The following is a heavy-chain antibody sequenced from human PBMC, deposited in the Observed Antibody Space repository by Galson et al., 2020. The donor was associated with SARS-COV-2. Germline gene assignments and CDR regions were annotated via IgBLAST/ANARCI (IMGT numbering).Heavy chain of an antibody. CDR2: ISGSGGST. V-gene: IGHV3-23*01. CDR1: GFTFSSYA. Sequence: GGSLRLSCAASGFTFSSYAMSWVRQAPGKGLEWVSAISGSGGSTYYADSVKGRFTISRDNSKNTLYLQMNSLRAEDTAVYYCAKDIYYDSSALYGMDVWGQGTTVTVSS. D-gene: IGHD3-22*01. CDR3: AKDIYYDSSALYGMDV. J-gene: IGHJ6*02.